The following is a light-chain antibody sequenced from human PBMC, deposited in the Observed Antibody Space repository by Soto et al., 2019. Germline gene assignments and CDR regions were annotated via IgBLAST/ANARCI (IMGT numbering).Light chain of an antibody. Sequence: IVLTQSPGTLSLSPGERATLSCRASLIVASSYVGWYQQKSRQAPRLLIYGASSMATGIPDRFSGSGSGTDFTLTISRLEPEDFAAYYCQQYGSSPGTFGQGTKVEIK. J-gene: IGKJ1*01. V-gene: IGKV3-20*01. CDR2: GAS. CDR1: LIVASSY. CDR3: QQYGSSPGT.